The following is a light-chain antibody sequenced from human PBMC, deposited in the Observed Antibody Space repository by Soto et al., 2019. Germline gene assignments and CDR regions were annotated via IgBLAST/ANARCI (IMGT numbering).Light chain of an antibody. J-gene: IGKJ2*01. Sequence: DLPLTQSPSFLSASVGDRVTITCRASQGISSYLAWYQQKPGKAPKLLIYAAATLQSGVPSRFSGSGSGTEFTLTISSLQPEDFATYYCQQLNSYPYTFGQGTKLEIK. V-gene: IGKV1-9*01. CDR2: AAA. CDR3: QQLNSYPYT. CDR1: QGISSY.